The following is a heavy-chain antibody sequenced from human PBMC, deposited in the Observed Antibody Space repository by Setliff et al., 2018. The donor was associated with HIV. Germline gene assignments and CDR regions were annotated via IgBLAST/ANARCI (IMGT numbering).Heavy chain of an antibody. CDR2: IIPMYGVT. V-gene: IGHV1-69*05. J-gene: IGHJ6*02. D-gene: IGHD3-22*01. Sequence: GASVKVSCKASGGTFSSYVISWVRQAPGQGPEWMGGIIPMYGVTNYAQKFQGRVTITTEESTSTAYMELSSLRSEDTAVYYCAKGQTTNHYYDSSGYYYYGMDVWGQGTTVTVS. CDR3: AKGQTTNHYYDSSGYYYYGMDV. CDR1: GGTFSSYV.